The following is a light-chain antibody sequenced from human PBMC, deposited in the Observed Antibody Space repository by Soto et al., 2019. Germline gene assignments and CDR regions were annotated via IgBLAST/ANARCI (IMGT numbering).Light chain of an antibody. J-gene: IGKJ1*01. V-gene: IGKV3-20*01. CDR3: QQYNNWPT. CDR2: GAS. Sequence: EIVLTQSPCTLSLSPGDRATVSCRASQSVSISYLAWYQQKLGQAPRLLIYGASSRATGIPDRFSGSGSGTDFTLTISRLEPEDFAVYYCQQYNNWPTFGQGTKVDIK. CDR1: QSVSISY.